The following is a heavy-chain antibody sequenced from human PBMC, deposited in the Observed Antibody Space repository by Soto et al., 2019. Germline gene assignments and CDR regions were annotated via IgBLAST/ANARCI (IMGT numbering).Heavy chain of an antibody. D-gene: IGHD3-3*01. CDR1: GGSISSYY. CDR2: IYYSGST. Sequence: TSETLSLTCTVSGGSISSYYWSWIRQPPGKGLEWIGYIYYSGSTNYNPSLKSRVTISVDTSKNQFSLKLSSVTAADTAVYYCAGGNSLDAHYYYYYMDVWGKGTTVTVSS. CDR3: AGGNSLDAHYYYYYMDV. J-gene: IGHJ6*03. V-gene: IGHV4-59*01.